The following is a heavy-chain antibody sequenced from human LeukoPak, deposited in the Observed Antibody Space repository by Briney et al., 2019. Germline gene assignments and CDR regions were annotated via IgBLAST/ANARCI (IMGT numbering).Heavy chain of an antibody. J-gene: IGHJ6*03. D-gene: IGHD3/OR15-3a*01. CDR2: IYYSGST. CDR3: ARVDWYAPYYYYMDV. CDR1: GGSISSYY. V-gene: IGHV4-59*01. Sequence: PSETLSLTCTVSGGSISSYYWSWIRQPPGKGLEWIGYIYYSGSTNYNPSLKSRVTISVDTSKNQFSLKLSSVTAADTAVYYCARVDWYAPYYYYMDVWGKGTTVTVSS.